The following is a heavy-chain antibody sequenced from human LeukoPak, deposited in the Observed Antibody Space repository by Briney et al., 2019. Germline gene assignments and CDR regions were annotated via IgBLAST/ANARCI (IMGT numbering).Heavy chain of an antibody. J-gene: IGHJ1*01. V-gene: IGHV4-39*02. Sequence: PSETLSLTCTVSGGSISSSSFFWGWIRQIPGKGLEWIGNIYNTGTTLYNPSLKTRVTISVDTSKIHFSLSLRSVTAADTAVYFCARSRIAAPGTEYFQHWGRGTLVSVSS. CDR1: GGSISSSSFF. CDR3: ARSRIAAPGTEYFQH. D-gene: IGHD6-13*01. CDR2: IYNTGTT.